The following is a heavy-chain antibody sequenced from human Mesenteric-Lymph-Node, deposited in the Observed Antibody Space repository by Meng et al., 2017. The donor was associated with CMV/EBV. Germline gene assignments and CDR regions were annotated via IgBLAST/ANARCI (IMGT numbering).Heavy chain of an antibody. CDR1: GFTFSDYY. CDR3: ARVHYSETYAGRYNFDY. J-gene: IGHJ4*02. CDR2: ISSSGSTI. D-gene: IGHD1-26*01. Sequence: GGSLRLSCAASGFTFSDYYMSWIRQAPGKGLEWVSYISSSGSTIYYADSVKGRFTISRDNAKISLYLQMNSLRAEDTAVYYCARVHYSETYAGRYNFDYWGQGVLVTVSS. V-gene: IGHV3-11*04.